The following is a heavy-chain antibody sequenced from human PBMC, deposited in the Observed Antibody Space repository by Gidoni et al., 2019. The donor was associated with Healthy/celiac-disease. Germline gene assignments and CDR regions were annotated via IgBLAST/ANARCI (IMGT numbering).Heavy chain of an antibody. CDR3: ATDPVYDSSGYYWVDY. V-gene: IGHV1-24*01. J-gene: IGHJ4*02. CDR1: GYTITALS. D-gene: IGHD3-22*01. CDR2: FDPADGET. Sequence: QVQLVQSGAEVKKPGASMKVSCKVSGYTITALSMHWVRQAPGKGLEWMGGFDPADGETIYAQKFQGRVTMTEDTSTDTAYMELSSLRSEDTAVYYCATDPVYDSSGYYWVDYWGQGTLVTVSS.